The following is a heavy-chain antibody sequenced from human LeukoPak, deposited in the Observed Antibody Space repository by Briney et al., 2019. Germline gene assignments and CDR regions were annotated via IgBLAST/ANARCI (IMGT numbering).Heavy chain of an antibody. J-gene: IGHJ4*02. V-gene: IGHV3-74*01. D-gene: IGHD6-6*01. CDR1: GFTFSSYW. CDR3: ARESFAARWD. CDR2: INSYGRRT. Sequence: GGSLRLSCAASGFTFSSYWMHWVRQAPGKGLVGVSRINSYGRRTSYADSVKGRFTIYRDNAKNTLYLQMNSLTAEDTAVYYCARESFAARWDWGQGTLVTVSS.